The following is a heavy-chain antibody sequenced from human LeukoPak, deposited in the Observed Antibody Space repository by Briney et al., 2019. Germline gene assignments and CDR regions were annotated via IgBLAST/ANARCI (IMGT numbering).Heavy chain of an antibody. V-gene: IGHV5-51*01. Sequence: GESLKISCKGSGYSFTTYWIGWVRQMPGRGLERMGIIYPGDSDTRYSPSFQGQVTISADKSISTAYLQWSSLKASDTAMYYCARARYCSGGTCYPDYWGQGTLVTVSS. CDR1: GYSFTTYW. J-gene: IGHJ4*02. D-gene: IGHD2-15*01. CDR3: ARARYCSGGTCYPDY. CDR2: IYPGDSDT.